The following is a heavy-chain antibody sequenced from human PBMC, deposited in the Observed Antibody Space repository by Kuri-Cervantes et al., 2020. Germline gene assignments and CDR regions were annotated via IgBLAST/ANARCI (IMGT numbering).Heavy chain of an antibody. Sequence: ASVKVSCKASGYTFTSYDINWVRQATGQGLEWMGWISAYNGDTNYAQKLQGRVTMTTDTSTSTAYMELRSLRSDDTAMYYCAREGQMVRGRIDYWGQGTLVTVSS. CDR1: GYTFTSYD. CDR2: ISAYNGDT. CDR3: AREGQMVRGRIDY. J-gene: IGHJ4*02. D-gene: IGHD3-10*01. V-gene: IGHV1-18*01.